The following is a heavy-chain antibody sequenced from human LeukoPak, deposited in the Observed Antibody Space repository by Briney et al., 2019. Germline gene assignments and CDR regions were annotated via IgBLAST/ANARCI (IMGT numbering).Heavy chain of an antibody. CDR3: ARPKYSSSWQIFDY. CDR2: ISSSGNTI. CDR1: GFTFSDYY. D-gene: IGHD6-13*01. J-gene: IGHJ4*02. Sequence: PGGSLRLSCAASGFTFSDYYMSWIRQAPGKGLELVSYISSSGNTIYYADSVKGRFTISRDNAKNSLYLQMNSLRAEDTAVYYCARPKYSSSWQIFDYWGQGTLVTASS. V-gene: IGHV3-11*01.